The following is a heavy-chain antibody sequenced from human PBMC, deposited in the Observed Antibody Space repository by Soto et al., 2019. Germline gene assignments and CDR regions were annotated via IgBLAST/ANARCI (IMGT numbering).Heavy chain of an antibody. CDR1: GASVSSGSHY. V-gene: IGHV4-61*01. J-gene: IGHJ4*02. D-gene: IGHD6-6*01. CDR2: ISYSGST. CDR3: ARDSLWYSSSHFFDQ. Sequence: QVQLQESGPGLLKPSETLSVTCSVSGASVSSGSHYWSCIRQSPGKGLKWTGFISYSGSTNYNPSLTSRVTISVDTPKNQYSLKVSSVTAADTAVYFCARDSLWYSSSHFFDQWGQGTLVTVSS.